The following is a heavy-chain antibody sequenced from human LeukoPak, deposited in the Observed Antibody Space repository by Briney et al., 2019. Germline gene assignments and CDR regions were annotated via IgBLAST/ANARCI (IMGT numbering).Heavy chain of an antibody. CDR2: IIPIFGTA. J-gene: IGHJ3*02. CDR1: GGTFSNYA. V-gene: IGHV1-69*05. Sequence: SVKVSCKASGGTFSNYAISWVRQAPGQGLEWMGRIIPIFGTANYAQKFQGRVTITTDESTSTAYMELSSLRSEDTAVYYCARDGTAVVVVAATHRAFDIWGQGTMVTVSS. CDR3: ARDGTAVVVVAATHRAFDI. D-gene: IGHD2-15*01.